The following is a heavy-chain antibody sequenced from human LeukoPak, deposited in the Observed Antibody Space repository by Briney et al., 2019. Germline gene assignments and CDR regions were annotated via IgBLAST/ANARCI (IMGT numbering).Heavy chain of an antibody. V-gene: IGHV3-30*03. Sequence: PGGSLRLSCAASGFIFSTYSMNWVRQAPGKGLEWVAVISYDGSNKYYADSVKGRFTISRDNSKNTLYLQMNSLRAEDTAVYYCARDRIEYSSSSDYYYYYYMDVWGKGTTVTVSS. D-gene: IGHD6-6*01. J-gene: IGHJ6*03. CDR2: ISYDGSNK. CDR1: GFIFSTYS. CDR3: ARDRIEYSSSSDYYYYYYMDV.